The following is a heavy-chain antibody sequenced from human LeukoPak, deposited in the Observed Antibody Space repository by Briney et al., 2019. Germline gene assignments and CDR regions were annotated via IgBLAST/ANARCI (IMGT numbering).Heavy chain of an antibody. CDR3: ARDSLYYYYYYMDV. V-gene: IGHV4-34*01. J-gene: IGHJ6*03. CDR2: INHSGST. CDR1: GGSFSGYY. Sequence: PSETLSLTCAVYGGSFSGYYWSWVRQPPGKGLEWIGEINHSGSTNYNPSLKSRVTISVDTSKNQFSLELSSVTAADTAVYYCARDSLYYYYYYMDVWGEGTTVTVSS. D-gene: IGHD2-15*01.